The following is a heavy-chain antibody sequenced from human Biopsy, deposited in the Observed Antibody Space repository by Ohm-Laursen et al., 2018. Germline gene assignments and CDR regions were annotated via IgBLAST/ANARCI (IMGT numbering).Heavy chain of an antibody. J-gene: IGHJ5*02. V-gene: IGHV4-59*01. CDR3: ARTPRDSFWSGSYKRGLWFDP. Sequence: TLSLTCSVSGGSIISYYWTWIWQPPGKGLEWIGYFYNGGITNYNPSLKSRVTISKGTSKNQFSLQVNSVTAADTAVYYCARTPRDSFWSGSYKRGLWFDPWGQGTLVIVSS. D-gene: IGHD3-3*01. CDR2: FYNGGIT. CDR1: GGSIISYY.